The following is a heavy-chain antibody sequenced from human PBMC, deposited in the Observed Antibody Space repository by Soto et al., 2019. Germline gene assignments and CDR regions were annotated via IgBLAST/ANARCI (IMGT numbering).Heavy chain of an antibody. V-gene: IGHV1-24*01. CDR1: GYTLTELS. D-gene: IGHD6-13*01. Sequence: GASVKVSCKVSGYTLTELSMHWVRQAPGKGLEWMGGFDPEDGETIYAQKFQGRVTMTEDTSTDTAYMELSSLRSEDTAVYYCATKQQLNAPAEYFQHWGQGTLVTVSS. J-gene: IGHJ1*01. CDR2: FDPEDGET. CDR3: ATKQQLNAPAEYFQH.